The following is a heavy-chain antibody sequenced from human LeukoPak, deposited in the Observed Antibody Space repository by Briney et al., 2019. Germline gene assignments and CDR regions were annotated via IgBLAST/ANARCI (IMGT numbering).Heavy chain of an antibody. D-gene: IGHD3-10*01. CDR3: AKDAVLLRFGELSLRGARGYYFDY. Sequence: PGGSLRLSCAASGFTFSSYAMSWVRQAPGKGLEWVSAISGSGGSTYYADSVKGRFTISRDNSKNTLYLQMNSLRAEDTAVYYCAKDAVLLRFGELSLRGARGYYFDYWGQGTLVTVSS. CDR1: GFTFSSYA. CDR2: ISGSGGST. V-gene: IGHV3-23*01. J-gene: IGHJ4*02.